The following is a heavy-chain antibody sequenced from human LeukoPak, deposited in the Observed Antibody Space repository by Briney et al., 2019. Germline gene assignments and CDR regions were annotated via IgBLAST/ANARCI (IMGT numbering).Heavy chain of an antibody. CDR3: ARRLLVGTTVRPYFDY. Sequence: GGSLRLSCAASGFTFSTSAISWVRQAPGEGLEWVSTITGGDGGTYYADSVKGRFTLSRDNSKHTVYLQMNSLRAEDTAVYYCARRLLVGTTVRPYFDYWGQGTLVTVSP. J-gene: IGHJ4*02. CDR1: GFTFSTSA. CDR2: ITGGDGGT. V-gene: IGHV3-23*01. D-gene: IGHD1-26*01.